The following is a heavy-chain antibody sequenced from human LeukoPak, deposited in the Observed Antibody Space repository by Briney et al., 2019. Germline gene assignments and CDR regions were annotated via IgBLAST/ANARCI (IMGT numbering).Heavy chain of an antibody. CDR1: GFTFSSYD. CDR3: ARGDCSSTSCYKALGL. CDR2: IHIAGDT. Sequence: GGSLRLSCAASGFTFSSYDMHWVRQATGKGLEWVSSIHIAGDTYYSGSVKGRFTISRENARNSLYLQMNSLRAGDTAVYYCARGDCSSTSCYKALGLWGQGTLVTVSS. V-gene: IGHV3-13*04. J-gene: IGHJ4*02. D-gene: IGHD2-2*02.